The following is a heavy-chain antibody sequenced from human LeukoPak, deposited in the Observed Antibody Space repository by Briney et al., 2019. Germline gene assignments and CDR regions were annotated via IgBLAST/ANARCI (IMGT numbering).Heavy chain of an antibody. CDR1: GGSISSGSYY. V-gene: IGHV4-61*02. D-gene: IGHD1-26*01. J-gene: IGHJ6*03. CDR3: ARGIRRSGTYYYYMDV. CDR2: FYSSGST. Sequence: PLETLSLTCTVSGGSISSGSYYWSWIRQPAGKGLEWIGRFYSSGSTNYNPSLKSRVTISVDTSKNQFSLKLSSVTAADTAVYYCARGIRRSGTYYYYMDVWGRGTTVTISS.